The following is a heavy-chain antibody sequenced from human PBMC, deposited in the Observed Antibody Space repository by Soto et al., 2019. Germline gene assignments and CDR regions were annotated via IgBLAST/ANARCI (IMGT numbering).Heavy chain of an antibody. CDR2: IVPIFGTV. CDR3: ASVQAVLGIYNSYGLDV. CDR1: GGTFSNYA. J-gene: IGHJ6*02. D-gene: IGHD6-19*01. Sequence: QDQLVQSGAEVKKPGSSVRVSCKSSGGTFSNYAISWVRQAPGEGLEWMGVIVPIFGTVNYPQKFQGRVTSTADKSTTTDYMELSSLISDDTAVYYCASVQAVLGIYNSYGLDVWGQGTTVTVSS. V-gene: IGHV1-69*14.